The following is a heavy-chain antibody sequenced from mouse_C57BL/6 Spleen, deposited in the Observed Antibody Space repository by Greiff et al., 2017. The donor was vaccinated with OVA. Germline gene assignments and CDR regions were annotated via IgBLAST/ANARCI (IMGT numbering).Heavy chain of an antibody. V-gene: IGHV14-4*01. J-gene: IGHJ2*01. CDR3: TTGRPFDY. CDR1: GFNIKDDY. CDR2: IDPENGDT. Sequence: VQLQQSGAELVRPGASVKLSCTASGFNIKDDYMHWVKQRPEQGLEWIGWIDPENGDTEYASKFQGKATITADTSSNTAYLQLSSLTSEDTAVYYSTTGRPFDYWGQGTTLTVSS.